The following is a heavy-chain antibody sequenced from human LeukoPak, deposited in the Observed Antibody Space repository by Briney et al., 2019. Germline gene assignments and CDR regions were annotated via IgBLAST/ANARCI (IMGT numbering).Heavy chain of an antibody. CDR2: FYYSGST. CDR1: GYSISSGYY. Sequence: PSETLSLTCAVSGYSISSGYYWGWIRQPPGKGLEWIGSFYYSGSTYYNPSPESRVTISVDTSKNQFSLKLSSVTAADTAVYYCARRYTIFGVARHGFDPWGQGTLVTVSS. V-gene: IGHV4-38-2*01. J-gene: IGHJ5*02. D-gene: IGHD3-3*01. CDR3: ARRYTIFGVARHGFDP.